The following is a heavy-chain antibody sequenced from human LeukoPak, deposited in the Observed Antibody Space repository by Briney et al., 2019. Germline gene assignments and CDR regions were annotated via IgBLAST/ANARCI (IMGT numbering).Heavy chain of an antibody. CDR3: ARVRSGSYLDY. V-gene: IGHV5-51*01. Sequence: GESLKISCKGSGYTFTNYWIGWVRQVPGKGLEWMGIVSPGDSGTRYSPSFLGQVTISADKSISTAYLQWSGLKASDTAMYYCARVRSGSYLDYWGQGTLVTVSS. J-gene: IGHJ4*02. CDR2: VSPGDSGT. CDR1: GYTFTNYW. D-gene: IGHD1-26*01.